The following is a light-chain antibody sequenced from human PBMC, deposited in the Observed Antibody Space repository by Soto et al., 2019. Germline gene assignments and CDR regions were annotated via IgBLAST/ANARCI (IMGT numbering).Light chain of an antibody. Sequence: DIQMSQSPSSLSASVGDRVIITCRASQSISTFSNWYQRKPGKAPKLLIYAASSLQDGVPSGFSGSGSATDFTLTISSLQPEDFATYYCQQSYITPYTFGQGTKVDIK. V-gene: IGKV1-39*01. CDR1: QSISTF. J-gene: IGKJ2*01. CDR3: QQSYITPYT. CDR2: AAS.